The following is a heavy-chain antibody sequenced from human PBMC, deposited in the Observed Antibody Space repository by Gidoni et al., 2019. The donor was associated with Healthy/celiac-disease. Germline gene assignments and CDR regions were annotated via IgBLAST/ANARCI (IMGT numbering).Heavy chain of an antibody. Sequence: EVQLVESGGGLVQPGRSLRLSCAASGFTFDDYAMHWVRQAPGKGLEGVSGISWNSGSIGYADSVKGRFTISRDNAKNSLYLQMNSLRAEDTALYYCAKGYCSSTSCYTYDYWGQGTLVTVSS. D-gene: IGHD2-2*02. CDR1: GFTFDDYA. J-gene: IGHJ4*02. CDR2: ISWNSGSI. V-gene: IGHV3-9*01. CDR3: AKGYCSSTSCYTYDY.